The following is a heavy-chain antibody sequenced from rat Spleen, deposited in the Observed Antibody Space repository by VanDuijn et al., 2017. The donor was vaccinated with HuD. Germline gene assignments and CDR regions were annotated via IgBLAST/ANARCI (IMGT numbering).Heavy chain of an antibody. CDR2: INYDGIST. CDR3: VRQPHTTYVYGYYFDY. V-gene: IGHV5-29*01. CDR1: GFTFSRYW. J-gene: IGHJ2*01. Sequence: EVQLVETGGGLVQPGRSLKLSCVASGFTFSRYWMYWVRQAPTKGLEWVATINYDGISTFYRDYVKSRFTISRDNSKSTLYLQMDSLVSDDTATYYCVRQPHTTYVYGYYFDYWGQGVMVTVSS. D-gene: IGHD1-2*01.